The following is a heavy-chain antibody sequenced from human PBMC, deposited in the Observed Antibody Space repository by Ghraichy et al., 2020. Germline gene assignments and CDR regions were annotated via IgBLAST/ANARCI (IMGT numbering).Heavy chain of an antibody. Sequence: GESLNISCAASGFTFSSYWMSWVRQAPGKGLEWVANIKQDGSEKYYVDSVKGRFTISRDNAKNSLYLQMNSLRAEDTAVYYCARVRADIVATIGYVNWFDPWGQGTLVTVSS. V-gene: IGHV3-7*03. CDR3: ARVRADIVATIGYVNWFDP. CDR2: IKQDGSEK. CDR1: GFTFSSYW. D-gene: IGHD5-12*01. J-gene: IGHJ5*02.